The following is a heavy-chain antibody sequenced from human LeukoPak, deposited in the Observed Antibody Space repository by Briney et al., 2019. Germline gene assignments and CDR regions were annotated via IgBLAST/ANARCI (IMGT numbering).Heavy chain of an antibody. J-gene: IGHJ4*02. CDR3: ARDTRPDSDTFDY. CDR2: INPNSGGT. D-gene: IGHD1-14*01. V-gene: IGHV1-2*02. Sequence: GASVKVSCKASGYTFTSYYMHWVRQAPGQGLEWMGWINPNSGGTNYAQKFQGRVTMTRDTSISTAYMELSRLRSDDTAVYYCARDTRPDSDTFDYWGQGTLVTVSS. CDR1: GYTFTSYY.